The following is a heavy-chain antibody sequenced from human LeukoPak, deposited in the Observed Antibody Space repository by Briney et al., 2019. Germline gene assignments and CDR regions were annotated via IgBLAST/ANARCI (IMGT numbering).Heavy chain of an antibody. CDR1: GDSISRSSYY. CDR3: ARQYASGRYKTPHNWIDS. D-gene: IGHD3-10*01. CDR2: IYYSGTT. J-gene: IGHJ5*01. Sequence: PSETLSLTCTVSGDSISRSSYYWGWIRQPPGKGLEWIGSIYYSGTTYYDLSLKSRVTIFVDTSKNQFSLNLTSVTASDTAVYYCARQYASGRYKTPHNWIDSWGQGTLVAVSS. V-gene: IGHV4-39*01.